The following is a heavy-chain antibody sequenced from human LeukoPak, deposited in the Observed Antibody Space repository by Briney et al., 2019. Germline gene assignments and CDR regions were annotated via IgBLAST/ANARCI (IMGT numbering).Heavy chain of an antibody. J-gene: IGHJ3*02. D-gene: IGHD3-22*01. CDR1: GFTFSSYW. CDR3: ARDALQYDSSGYHDAFDI. Sequence: GGSLRLSCAASGFTFSSYWMSWVRQAPGKGLEWVANIKQDGSEKYYVDSVRGRFTISRDNAKNSLYLQMNSLRAEDTAVYYCARDALQYDSSGYHDAFDIWGQGTMVTVSS. CDR2: IKQDGSEK. V-gene: IGHV3-7*01.